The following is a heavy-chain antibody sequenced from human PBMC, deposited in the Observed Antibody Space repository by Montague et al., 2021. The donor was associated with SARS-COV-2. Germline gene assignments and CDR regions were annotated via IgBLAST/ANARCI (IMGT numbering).Heavy chain of an antibody. CDR1: GGSINSGGYY. Sequence: TLSLTCTVSGGSINSGGYYWSWIRQHPGKGLEWIGYIYYSGSTYYNPSLKSRLTISVDTSKNQFSLKLSSVTAADTVVYYCARVHFVSSGWYPDAFDIWGQGTMVTVSS. CDR2: IYYSGST. J-gene: IGHJ3*02. V-gene: IGHV4-31*03. D-gene: IGHD6-19*01. CDR3: ARVHFVSSGWYPDAFDI.